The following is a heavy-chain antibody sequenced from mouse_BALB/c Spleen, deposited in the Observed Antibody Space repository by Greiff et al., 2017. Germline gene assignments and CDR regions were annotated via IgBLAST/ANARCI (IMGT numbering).Heavy chain of an antibody. D-gene: IGHD2-4*01. CDR2: ISSGGST. CDR1: GFTFSSYA. V-gene: IGHV5-6-5*01. CDR3: ASSDYDYENYAMDY. Sequence: EVQRVESGGGLVKPGGSLKLSCAASGFTFSSYAMSWVRQTPEKRLEWVASISSGGSTYYPDSVKGRFTISRDNARNILYLQMSSLRSEDTAMYYCASSDYDYENYAMDYWGQGTSVTVSS. J-gene: IGHJ4*01.